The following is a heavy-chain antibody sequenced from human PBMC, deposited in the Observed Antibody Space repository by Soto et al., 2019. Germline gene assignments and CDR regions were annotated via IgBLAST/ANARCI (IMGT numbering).Heavy chain of an antibody. J-gene: IGHJ4*02. Sequence: QVHLVQSGGELNKPGASVKVSCKASGYSFSDFGRTWVRQAPGQGIEWMGWISGKNGNTNYAQKVQSRVTLTEYTSPSTAYMEMGAMTTDDTGIYYCARSDYYEDTVTDQNWGQGTPVAVSP. CDR3: ARSDYYEDTVTDQN. CDR2: ISGKNGNT. D-gene: IGHD4-17*01. CDR1: GYSFSDFG. V-gene: IGHV1-18*04.